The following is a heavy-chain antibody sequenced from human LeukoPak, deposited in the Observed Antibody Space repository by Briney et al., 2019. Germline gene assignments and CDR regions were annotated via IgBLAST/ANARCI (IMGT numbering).Heavy chain of an antibody. D-gene: IGHD6-13*01. CDR2: ISNSGSDI. CDR3: ARSYRATAGIVDV. CDR1: DFIFSDYY. Sequence: PGGSLRLSCAASDFIFSDYYMTWIRQAPGKGLEWLSYISNSGSDIYSADSVKGRFTISRDNAKNSLYLQMNSLRAEDTALYYCARSYRATAGIVDVWGRGTTVTVSS. J-gene: IGHJ6*02. V-gene: IGHV3-11*01.